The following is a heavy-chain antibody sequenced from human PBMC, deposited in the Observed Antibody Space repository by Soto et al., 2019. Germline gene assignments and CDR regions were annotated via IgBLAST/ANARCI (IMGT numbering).Heavy chain of an antibody. D-gene: IGHD2-15*01. CDR2: INPSGGST. Sequence: EASVKVSCKASGYTFTSYYMHWVRQAPGQGLEWMGIINPSGGSTSYAQKFQGRVTMTRDTSTSTVYMELSSLRSEDTAVYYCARAIVVVVAARWFDPWGQGTLVTVSS. CDR1: GYTFTSYY. CDR3: ARAIVVVVAARWFDP. J-gene: IGHJ5*02. V-gene: IGHV1-46*01.